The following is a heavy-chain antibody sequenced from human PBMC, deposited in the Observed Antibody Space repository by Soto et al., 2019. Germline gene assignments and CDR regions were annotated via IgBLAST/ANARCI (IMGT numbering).Heavy chain of an antibody. D-gene: IGHD3-22*01. CDR1: GGSISSYY. CDR3: ARSPLYYYDRSGYYVLGYFDY. CDR2: IYTSGST. Sequence: PSETLSLTCTVSGGSISSYYWSWIRQPAGKGLEWIGRIYTSGSTNYNPSLKSRVTMSVDTSKNQFSLKLSSVTAADTAVYYCARSPLYYYDRSGYYVLGYFDYWGQGTLVTVSS. J-gene: IGHJ4*02. V-gene: IGHV4-4*07.